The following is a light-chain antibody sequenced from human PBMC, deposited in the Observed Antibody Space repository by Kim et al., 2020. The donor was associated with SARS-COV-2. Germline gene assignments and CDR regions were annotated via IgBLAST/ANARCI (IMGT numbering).Light chain of an antibody. J-gene: IGKJ4*01. CDR2: WAS. CDR3: QQYFQTPLT. Sequence: ATINCKSSQSVLFSSTNQNYLAWYQQVAGQPPKLLFYWASTRESGVPDRFSGSGSGTDFTLTISSLQAEDVAVYYCQQYFQTPLTFGGGTKVDIK. V-gene: IGKV4-1*01. CDR1: QSVLFSSTNQNY.